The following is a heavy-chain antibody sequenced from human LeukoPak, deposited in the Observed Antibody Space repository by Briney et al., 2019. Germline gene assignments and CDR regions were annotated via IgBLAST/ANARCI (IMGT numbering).Heavy chain of an antibody. CDR1: KFTLSSSW. CDR3: ASLTTVTTV. V-gene: IGHV3-7*01. D-gene: IGHD4-17*01. CDR2: IKQDGSEK. Sequence: GGSRKPSCEAPKFTLSSSWIGWVRKAPGKGLEWVANIKQDGSEKNYVDSVKGRFTISRDNAKNSLYLHMNRLRAEDTAVYYCASLTTVTTVWGQGTLVTVSS. J-gene: IGHJ4*02.